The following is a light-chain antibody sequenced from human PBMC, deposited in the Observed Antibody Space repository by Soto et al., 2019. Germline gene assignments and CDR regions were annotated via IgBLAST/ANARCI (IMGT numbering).Light chain of an antibody. J-gene: IGKJ4*01. CDR3: MQPLQTPL. Sequence: DIVMTQSPLSLPVTPGEPASISCRSSQSLLHSNGYNYLDWYLQKPGQSPQLLIYLDSNRASGVPDRFSGSGSGTDFTLKISRVEAEDVGVYYCMQPLQTPLFGGGTKVEIK. V-gene: IGKV2-28*01. CDR2: LDS. CDR1: QSLLHSNGYNY.